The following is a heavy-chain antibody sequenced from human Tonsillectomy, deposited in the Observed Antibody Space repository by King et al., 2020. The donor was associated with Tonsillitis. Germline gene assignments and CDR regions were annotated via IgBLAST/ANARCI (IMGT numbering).Heavy chain of an antibody. Sequence: VQLVESGEGVVQPGRSLRLSCAASGFTFRNYAMHWVRQAQGKGLEWVAVISYDGSNKFYTDSVKGRFTISRDNSKNTLYLQMSSLRAEDTAVYYCARSQGAPATALDYWGQGTLVTVSS. D-gene: IGHD6-13*01. J-gene: IGHJ4*02. CDR1: GFTFRNYA. CDR3: ARSQGAPATALDY. V-gene: IGHV3-30*10. CDR2: ISYDGSNK.